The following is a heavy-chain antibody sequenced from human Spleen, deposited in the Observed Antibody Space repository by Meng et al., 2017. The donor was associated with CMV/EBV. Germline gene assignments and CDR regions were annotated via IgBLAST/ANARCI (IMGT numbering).Heavy chain of an antibody. J-gene: IGHJ1*01. Sequence: SDNHYWSWLRQPPGKGLAWLGYIYYRGSTHYTPSLMSRVTISVDTSKHQFSLRLNSLTAADTAVYYCARGHPWDYDTNPGAEFFQHWGQGTLVTVSS. D-gene: IGHD3-22*01. V-gene: IGHV4-30-4*08. CDR3: ARGHPWDYDTNPGAEFFQH. CDR1: SDNHY. CDR2: IYYRGST.